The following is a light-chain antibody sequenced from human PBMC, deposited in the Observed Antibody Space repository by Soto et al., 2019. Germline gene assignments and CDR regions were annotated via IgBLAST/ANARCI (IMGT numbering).Light chain of an antibody. CDR2: RAS. Sequence: EIVLTQSPGTLSLSPGERATLSCRASASVGSNYLAWYQQRPGQTPRLLIYRASSRATGVPDRFSGSGSGTDFTLTISRLEPEDFAVYYCQHFSWTVITFGPGTRLYIK. J-gene: IGKJ5*01. CDR3: QHFSWTVIT. V-gene: IGKV3-20*01. CDR1: ASVGSNY.